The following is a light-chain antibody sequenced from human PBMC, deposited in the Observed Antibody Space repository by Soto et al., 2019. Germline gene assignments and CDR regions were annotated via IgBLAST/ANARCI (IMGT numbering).Light chain of an antibody. V-gene: IGLV2-14*01. Sequence: QSALTQPASVSGTPGQSITISCTGSNSDVGIYDFVSWYQHHPGRAPKLIVSEVSHRPSGVSNRFSGSKSGNTASLTISGLQSEDEADYYCISYTSDDVRYVFGTGTQLNVL. CDR3: ISYTSDDVRYV. J-gene: IGLJ1*01. CDR2: EVS. CDR1: NSDVGIYDF.